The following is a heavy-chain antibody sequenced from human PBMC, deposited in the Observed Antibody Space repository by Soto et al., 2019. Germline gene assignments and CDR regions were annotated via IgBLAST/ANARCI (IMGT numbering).Heavy chain of an antibody. CDR3: VAALGDY. V-gene: IGHV3-74*03. D-gene: IGHD3-3*02. J-gene: IGHJ4*02. Sequence: GGSLRLSCAASGFTFSNFWMHWVRQAPGKGLVWVARINSDGSIITSADSVKGRLTISRDNAKNTLYLQMDSLRAEDTAIYYCVAALGDYWGQGTLVTVSS. CDR2: INSDGSII. CDR1: GFTFSNFW.